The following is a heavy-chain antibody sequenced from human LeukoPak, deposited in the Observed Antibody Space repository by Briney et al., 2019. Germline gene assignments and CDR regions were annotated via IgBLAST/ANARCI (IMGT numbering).Heavy chain of an antibody. D-gene: IGHD6-13*01. CDR1: GGSISSGGYY. CDR3: ARGDSSPNWFDP. CDR2: IYHSGST. J-gene: IGHJ5*02. Sequence: PSETLSLTCTVSGGSISSGGYYWSWIRQPPGKGLEWIRYIYHSGSTYYNPSLKSRVTISVDRSKNQFSLKLSSVTAADTAVYYCARGDSSPNWFDPWGQGTLVTVSS. V-gene: IGHV4-30-2*01.